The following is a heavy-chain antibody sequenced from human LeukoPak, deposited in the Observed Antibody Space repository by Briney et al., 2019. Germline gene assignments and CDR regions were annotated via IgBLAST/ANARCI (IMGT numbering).Heavy chain of an antibody. D-gene: IGHD3-22*01. J-gene: IGHJ4*02. V-gene: IGHV4-38-2*02. CDR1: GYSISNPYY. CDR2: IYHTGGT. CDR3: ARDAQTYYYDTSGYYFEY. Sequence: SETLSLTCAVSGYSISNPYYWGWIRQPPAKGLEWIGSIYHTGGTYYNPSLKSRVTISIDTSKNQFSLNLSSVTAADTAVYYCARDAQTYYYDTSGYYFEYWGQGTLVTVSS.